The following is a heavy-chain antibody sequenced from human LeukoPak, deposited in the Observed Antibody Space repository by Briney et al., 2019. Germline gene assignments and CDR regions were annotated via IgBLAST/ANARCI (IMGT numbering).Heavy chain of an antibody. J-gene: IGHJ4*02. CDR1: GFTISFYW. CDR2: INQVASEK. D-gene: IGHD3-22*01. V-gene: IGHV3-7*05. Sequence: GGSLRLSCAASGFTISFYWMSWVGQAPGKGLEWVANINQVASEKNYVDSVKGRFTISRDNAKNSLYLQMNSLRAEDTAVYYCVRDSDRRSDYWGQGTVITVSS. CDR3: VRDSDRRSDY.